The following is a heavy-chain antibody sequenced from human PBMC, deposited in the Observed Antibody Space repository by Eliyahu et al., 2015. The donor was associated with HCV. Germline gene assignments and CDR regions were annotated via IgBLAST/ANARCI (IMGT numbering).Heavy chain of an antibody. Sequence: EVQLVESGGGLVQPGGSLXLXCAASGFTFSSYYXHWVRRVPGKGLVWVSRIDKDGSSTHYADSVKDRFTISRDNAKNTLYLQMNNLRAEDTAVYYCVRDWDGYNYWGQGTLVTVSS. D-gene: IGHD5-24*01. CDR2: IDKDGSST. CDR3: VRDWDGYNY. CDR1: GFTFSSYY. J-gene: IGHJ4*02. V-gene: IGHV3-74*01.